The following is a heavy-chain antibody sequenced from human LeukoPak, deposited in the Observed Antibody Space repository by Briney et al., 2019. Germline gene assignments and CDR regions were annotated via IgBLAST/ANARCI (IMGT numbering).Heavy chain of an antibody. CDR2: INPNSGGT. Sequence: GASVKVSCKASGYTFTGYYMHWVRQAPGQGLEWMGWINPNSGGTNYAQKFQGRVTMTRDTSISTAYMELSRLRSDDTAVYYCARGRGITMVRGVIWHPIPYWGQGTPVTVSS. V-gene: IGHV1-2*02. CDR3: ARGRGITMVRGVIWHPIPY. CDR1: GYTFTGYY. D-gene: IGHD3-10*01. J-gene: IGHJ4*02.